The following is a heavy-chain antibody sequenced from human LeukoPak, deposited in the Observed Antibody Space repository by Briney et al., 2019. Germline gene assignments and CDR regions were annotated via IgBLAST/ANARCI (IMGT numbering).Heavy chain of an antibody. D-gene: IGHD3-9*01. CDR1: GGTFSSYA. V-gene: IGHV1-2*02. CDR3: ARDRKVLRYFDWFSPLDY. J-gene: IGHJ4*02. CDR2: VNPNSGGT. Sequence: ASVKVSCKASGGTFSSYAISWVRQAPGQGLEWMGWVNPNSGGTNYAQKFQGRVTMTRDTSISTAYMELSRLRSDDTAVYYCARDRKVLRYFDWFSPLDYWGQGTLVTVSS.